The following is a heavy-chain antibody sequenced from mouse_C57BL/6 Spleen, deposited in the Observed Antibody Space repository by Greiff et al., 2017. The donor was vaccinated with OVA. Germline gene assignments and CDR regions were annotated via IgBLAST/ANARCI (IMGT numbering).Heavy chain of an antibody. Sequence: VQLQQPGAELVKPGASVKLSCKASGYTFTSYWMHWVKQRPGQGLEWIGMIHPNSGSTNYNEKFKSKATLPVDKSSSTSYMQLSSLTSEDSAVYDCARLHYYGSSYYDFWGQGTTLTVSS. CDR3: ARLHYYGSSYYDF. V-gene: IGHV1-64*01. D-gene: IGHD1-1*01. J-gene: IGHJ2*01. CDR1: GYTFTSYW. CDR2: IHPNSGST.